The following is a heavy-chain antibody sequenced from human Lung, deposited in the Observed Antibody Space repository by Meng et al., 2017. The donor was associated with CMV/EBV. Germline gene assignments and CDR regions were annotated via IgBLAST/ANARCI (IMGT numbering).Heavy chain of an antibody. V-gene: IGHV4-59*01. CDR3: ARGRSCVDGVCYDDHNYFGP. D-gene: IGHD2-21*02. Sequence: GSLRLSCNISGDSMANFYWTWIRQPPGKGLEWVGSVFHTGDTKYNSSLKGRLTLSVDTSRKQVSLRLVSLNTADTATYYCARGRSCVDGVCYDDHNYFGPWGKGTXVTVSS. J-gene: IGHJ5*02. CDR1: GDSMANFY. CDR2: VFHTGDT.